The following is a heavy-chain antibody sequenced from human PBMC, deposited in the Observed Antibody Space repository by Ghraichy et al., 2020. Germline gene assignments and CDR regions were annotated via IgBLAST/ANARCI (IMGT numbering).Heavy chain of an antibody. CDR2: IYHSGST. V-gene: IGHV4-30-2*01. J-gene: IGHJ4*02. CDR1: GGSISSGGYS. D-gene: IGHD3-22*01. Sequence: SLNISCAVSGGSISSGGYSWSWIRQPPGKGLEWIGYIYHSGSTYSNPSLKSRVTISVDKSKNQFSLQLTSVTAADTAVYYCARNCYDSSGYYYFDYWGQGTLVTVSS. CDR3: ARNCYDSSGYYYFDY.